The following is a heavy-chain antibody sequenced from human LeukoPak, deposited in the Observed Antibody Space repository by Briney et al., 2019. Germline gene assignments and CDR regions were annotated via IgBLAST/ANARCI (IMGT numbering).Heavy chain of an antibody. D-gene: IGHD5-18*01. CDR3: ATDTAMVFGTTGLPPYYYYMDV. CDR2: IIPIFGTA. J-gene: IGHJ6*03. CDR1: GGTFSSYA. V-gene: IGHV1-69*06. Sequence: ASVKVSCKASGGTFSSYAISWVRQAPGQGLEWMGGIIPIFGTANYAQKFQGRVTITADKSTSTAYMELSSLRSEDTAVYYCATDTAMVFGTTGLPPYYYYMDVWGKGTTVTVSS.